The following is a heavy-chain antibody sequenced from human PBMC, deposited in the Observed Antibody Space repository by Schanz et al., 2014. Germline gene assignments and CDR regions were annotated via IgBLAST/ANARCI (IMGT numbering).Heavy chain of an antibody. Sequence: EVKRVASFLFLVQPGGSLRLSCAASGFTVSSNYMSWVRQAPGKGLEWVSVIYSGGSTYYADSVKGRFTISRDNSKNTLYLQMNSLRAEDTAVYYCARGSHYSNYVQSWFDPWGQGTLVTVSS. CDR3: ARGSHYSNYVQSWFDP. V-gene: IGHV3-66*01. CDR1: GFTVSSNY. D-gene: IGHD4-4*01. CDR2: IYSGGST. J-gene: IGHJ5*02.